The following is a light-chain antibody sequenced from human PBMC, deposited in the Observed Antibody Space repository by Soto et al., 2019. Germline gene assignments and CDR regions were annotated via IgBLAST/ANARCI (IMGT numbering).Light chain of an antibody. CDR2: GAS. V-gene: IGKV3-20*01. J-gene: IGKJ2*01. CDR1: QSISSGY. Sequence: ETVLTQSPGTLSLSPGERATLSCRASQSISSGYLAWYQQRPGQAPRLLISGASNRATGIPDRFSGSGSGTDFTLTISRLEPEDFAVYYCQQYGSSPYTFGQGTKLEIK. CDR3: QQYGSSPYT.